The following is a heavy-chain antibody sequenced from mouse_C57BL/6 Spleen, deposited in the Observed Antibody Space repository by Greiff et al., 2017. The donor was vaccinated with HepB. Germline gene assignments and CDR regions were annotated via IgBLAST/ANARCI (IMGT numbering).Heavy chain of an antibody. CDR1: GFNIKNTY. D-gene: IGHD1-1*01. CDR2: IDPANGNT. J-gene: IGHJ2*01. Sequence: EVQRVESVAELVRPGASVKLSCTASGFNIKNTYMHWVKQRPEQGLEWIGRIDPANGNTKYAPKFQGKATITADTSSNTAYLQLSSLTSEDTAIYYCASDYYGSSPFDYWGQGTTLTVSS. CDR3: ASDYYGSSPFDY. V-gene: IGHV14-3*01.